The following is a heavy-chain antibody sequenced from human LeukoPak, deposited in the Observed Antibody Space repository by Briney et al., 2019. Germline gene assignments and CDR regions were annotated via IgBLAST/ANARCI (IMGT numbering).Heavy chain of an antibody. J-gene: IGHJ4*02. CDR2: IYPGDSDT. CDR1: ESRFINYG. D-gene: IGHD6-13*01. Sequence: GASLQISTQGAESRFINYGIGWGRPPPGKGLEWMGIIYPGDSDTRYSPSFQGQVTISADKSISTAYLQWSSMEPSVTAIYYCARRGYSSSWYSDCWGQGTLVTVSS. V-gene: IGHV5-51*01. CDR3: ARRGYSSSWYSDC.